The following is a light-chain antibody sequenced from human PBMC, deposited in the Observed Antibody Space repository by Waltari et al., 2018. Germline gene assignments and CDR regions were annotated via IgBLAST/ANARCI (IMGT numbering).Light chain of an antibody. V-gene: IGKV1-5*03. CDR2: KAS. Sequence: DIQMTQYPSTLSASVVDRVTITCRASQTINGLLAWYQQKPGQATKLLIYKASNLESVVPSRFSGTGSGTEFTLTISSLQPADFATYSCQQYHTYYSFGQGTKLELK. CDR1: QTINGL. J-gene: IGKJ2*03. CDR3: QQYHTYYS.